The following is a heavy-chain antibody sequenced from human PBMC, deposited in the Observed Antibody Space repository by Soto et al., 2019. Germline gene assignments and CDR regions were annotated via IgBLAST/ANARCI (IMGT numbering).Heavy chain of an antibody. CDR1: GFPFSSTS. CDR3: ANNSGWFNT. V-gene: IGHV3-23*01. D-gene: IGHD1-1*01. CDR2: IDGSGGTT. Sequence: PGGSLRLSCADSGFPFSSTSITWVRQPPGKGLDWVSTIDGSGGTTYYADSVKGRFTISRDNSMNTVYLQMNSLRADDTALYYCANNSGWFNTWGQGALVTVS. J-gene: IGHJ5*02.